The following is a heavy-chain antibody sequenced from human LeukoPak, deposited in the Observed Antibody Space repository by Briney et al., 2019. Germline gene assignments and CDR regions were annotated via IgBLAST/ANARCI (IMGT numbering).Heavy chain of an antibody. Sequence: SETLSLTCTVSGGSISSYYWSWIRQPPGKGLEWIGYIYYSGSTNYNPSLKSRVTISVDTSKNQFSLKLSSVTAADTAVYYCARDSRTFGGVIVISRLFDYWGQGTLVTVSS. V-gene: IGHV4-59*01. D-gene: IGHD3-16*02. J-gene: IGHJ4*02. CDR1: GGSISSYY. CDR3: ARDSRTFGGVIVISRLFDY. CDR2: IYYSGST.